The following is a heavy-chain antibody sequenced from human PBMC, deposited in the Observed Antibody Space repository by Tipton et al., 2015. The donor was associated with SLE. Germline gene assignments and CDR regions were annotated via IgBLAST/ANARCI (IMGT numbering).Heavy chain of an antibody. CDR1: GGSISSHY. CDR2: IYYSGST. Sequence: LRLSCTVSGGSISSHYWSWIRQPPGKGLEWIGYIYYSGSTNYNPSLKSRVTISVDTSKNQFSLKLSSVTAADTAVYYCARVGDAFDIWGQGTMVTVSS. CDR3: ARVGDAFDI. D-gene: IGHD3-10*01. V-gene: IGHV4-59*08. J-gene: IGHJ3*02.